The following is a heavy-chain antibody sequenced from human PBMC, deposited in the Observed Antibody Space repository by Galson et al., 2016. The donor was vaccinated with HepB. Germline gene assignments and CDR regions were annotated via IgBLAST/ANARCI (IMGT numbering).Heavy chain of an antibody. J-gene: IGHJ4*02. V-gene: IGHV3-23*01. D-gene: IGHD2-2*01. CDR3: ARDRGFYSSTWD. Sequence: SLRLSCAASGFTFSSYAMSWVCQAPGKGLEWVSSISGDGAPYYVDSMKGRFTISRDNSKDTLYLQMISLRAEDTAVYYCARDRGFYSSTWDWGQGTLVTVSS. CDR2: ISGDGAP. CDR1: GFTFSSYA.